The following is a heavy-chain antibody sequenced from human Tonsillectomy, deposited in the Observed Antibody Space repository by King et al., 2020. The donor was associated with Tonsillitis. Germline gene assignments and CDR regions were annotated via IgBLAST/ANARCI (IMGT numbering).Heavy chain of an antibody. V-gene: IGHV3-9*01. Sequence: VQLVESGGGLVQPGRSLRLSCAASGFTFEDYAMHWVRQTPGKGLEWVSGISWHSGSIGYADSVKGRFTISRDNAKNSLYLQMNSLRAEDTALYYCANSKGSGWDDAFDIWGQGTMVTVSS. CDR2: ISWHSGSI. CDR1: GFTFEDYA. D-gene: IGHD6-19*01. CDR3: ANSKGSGWDDAFDI. J-gene: IGHJ3*02.